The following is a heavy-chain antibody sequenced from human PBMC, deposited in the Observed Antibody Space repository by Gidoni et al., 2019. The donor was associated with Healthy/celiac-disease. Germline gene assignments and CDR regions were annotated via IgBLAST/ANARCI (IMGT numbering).Heavy chain of an antibody. CDR3: ARDKLRMGSGMDV. V-gene: IGHV4-59*01. CDR2: ST. J-gene: IGHJ6*02. Sequence: STNYNPSLKSRVTISVDTSKNQFSLKLSSVTAADTAVYYCARDKLRMGSGMDVWGQGTTVTVSS. D-gene: IGHD2-15*01.